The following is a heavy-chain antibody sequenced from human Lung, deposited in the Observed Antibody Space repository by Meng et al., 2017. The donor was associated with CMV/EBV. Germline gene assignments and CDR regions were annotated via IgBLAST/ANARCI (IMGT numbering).Heavy chain of an antibody. CDR1: GYTFTAHY. J-gene: IGHJ4*02. CDR3: ARDNNWGPDY. CDR2: IHPHRGDT. Sequence: AAKVSCKASGYTFTAHYFHWVRQAPGQGLEWMGWIHPHRGDTNYAQQFQGRVTLTRDTSINTGYMELTRLTSDDTAVYYCARDNNWGPDYWGQGTLVTVSS. V-gene: IGHV1-2*02. D-gene: IGHD7-27*01.